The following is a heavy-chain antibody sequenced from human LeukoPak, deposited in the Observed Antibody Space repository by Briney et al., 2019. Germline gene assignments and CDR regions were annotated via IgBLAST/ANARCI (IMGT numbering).Heavy chain of an antibody. D-gene: IGHD1-1*01. V-gene: IGHV3-21*01. J-gene: IGHJ3*02. CDR2: ISSSSSYI. CDR1: GFTFSSYS. CDR3: ARGRYNWNVMGAFDI. Sequence: RGSLRLSCAASGFTFSSYSMNWVRQAPGKGLEWVSSISSSSSYIYYADSVKGRFTISRDNAKNSLYLQMNSLRAEDTAVYYCARGRYNWNVMGAFDIWGQGTMVTVSS.